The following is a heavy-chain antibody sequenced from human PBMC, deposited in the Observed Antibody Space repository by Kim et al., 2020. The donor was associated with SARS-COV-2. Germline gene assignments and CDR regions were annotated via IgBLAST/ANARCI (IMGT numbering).Heavy chain of an antibody. Sequence: GGSLRLSCAASGFTFSSYAMHWVRQAPGKGLEWVAVISYDGSNKYYADSVKGRFTISRDNSKNTLYLQMNSLRAEDTAVYYCARGAYDILTGYLFDYWG. CDR3: ARGAYDILTGYLFDY. J-gene: IGHJ4*01. V-gene: IGHV3-30-3*01. D-gene: IGHD3-9*01. CDR2: ISYDGSNK. CDR1: GFTFSSYA.